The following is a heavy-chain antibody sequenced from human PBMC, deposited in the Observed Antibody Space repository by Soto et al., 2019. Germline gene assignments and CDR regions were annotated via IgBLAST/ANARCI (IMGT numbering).Heavy chain of an antibody. Sequence: GASVKVSCKASGFTFTRSAVQWVRQARGQRLEWIGWIVVGSGNTNYAQKFQERVTITRDMSTSTAYMELSSLRSEDTAVYYCAADKMVRGVHYYYYGMDVWG. V-gene: IGHV1-58*01. J-gene: IGHJ6*02. CDR1: GFTFTRSA. CDR2: IVVGSGNT. CDR3: AADKMVRGVHYYYYGMDV. D-gene: IGHD3-10*01.